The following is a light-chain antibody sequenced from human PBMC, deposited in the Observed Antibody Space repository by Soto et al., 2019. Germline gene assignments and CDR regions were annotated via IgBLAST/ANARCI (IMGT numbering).Light chain of an antibody. J-gene: IGKJ1*01. V-gene: IGKV1-5*03. CDR1: QSISSW. Sequence: DIQMTQSPSTLSASVGDRVTITCRASQSISSWLAWYQHKPGKAPKLLIYKASSLESGVPSRFMGSGSGTEFTLTIYSLQPDDFATYYCQQYNTYSSGTFGRGTKVEIK. CDR2: KAS. CDR3: QQYNTYSSGT.